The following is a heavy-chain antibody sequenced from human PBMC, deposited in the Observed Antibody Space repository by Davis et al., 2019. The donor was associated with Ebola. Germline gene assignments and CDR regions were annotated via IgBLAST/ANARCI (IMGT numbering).Heavy chain of an antibody. CDR2: ISSNGGST. Sequence: PGGSLRLSCAASGFTFSSYAMHWVRQAPGKGLEYVSAISSNGGSTYYANSVKGRFTISRDNSKNTLYLQMNSLRAEDTAVYYCAREFCSGGSCYSDYWGQGTLVTVSS. CDR1: GFTFSSYA. J-gene: IGHJ4*02. D-gene: IGHD2-15*01. CDR3: AREFCSGGSCYSDY. V-gene: IGHV3-64*01.